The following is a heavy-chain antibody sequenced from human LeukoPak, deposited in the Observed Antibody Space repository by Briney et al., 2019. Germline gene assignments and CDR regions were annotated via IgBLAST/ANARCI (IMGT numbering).Heavy chain of an antibody. V-gene: IGHV3-53*01. CDR2: IYNDGST. CDR3: ARNILFAFDI. J-gene: IGHJ3*02. CDR1: GLTVSSSY. D-gene: IGHD2/OR15-2a*01. Sequence: GGSLRLSCAASGLTVSSSYMSWVRQAPGKGLEWVSIIYNDGSTYYADSMKGRFTISRDNSKNTLYLQVNSLRAEDTAMYYCARNILFAFDIWGQGTIVPVSS.